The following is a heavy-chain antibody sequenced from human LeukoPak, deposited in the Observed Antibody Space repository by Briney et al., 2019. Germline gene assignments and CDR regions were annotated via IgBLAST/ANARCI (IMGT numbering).Heavy chain of an antibody. CDR1: GFTFSSYS. Sequence: GGSPRLSCAASGFTFSSYSMNWVRRAPGKGLECVSVIYSGGTTYHADSVKGRFTISRDNSKNTLYLQMNSLRAEDTAVYYCARGCSAVSCYAFDYWGQGTLVTVSS. CDR3: ARGCSAVSCYAFDY. D-gene: IGHD2-15*01. CDR2: IYSGGTT. V-gene: IGHV3-53*01. J-gene: IGHJ4*02.